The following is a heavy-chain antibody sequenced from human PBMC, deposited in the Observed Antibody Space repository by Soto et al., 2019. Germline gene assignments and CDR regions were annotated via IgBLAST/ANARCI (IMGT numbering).Heavy chain of an antibody. Sequence: SVKVSCKASGGTFSSYAISWVRQAPGQGLEWMGGIIPIFGTANYAQKFQGRVTITADESTSTAYMELSSLRSEDTAVYYCAREAVAGIFWFDPWGQGTLVTSPQ. CDR2: IIPIFGTA. D-gene: IGHD6-19*01. V-gene: IGHV1-69*13. J-gene: IGHJ5*02. CDR1: GGTFSSYA. CDR3: AREAVAGIFWFDP.